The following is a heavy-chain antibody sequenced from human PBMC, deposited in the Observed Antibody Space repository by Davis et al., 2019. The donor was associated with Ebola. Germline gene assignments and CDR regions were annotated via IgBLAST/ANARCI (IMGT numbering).Heavy chain of an antibody. CDR3: AKDLGYCISTSCFVYYYYGMDV. CDR1: GFIFSSYV. J-gene: IGHJ6*02. CDR2: LGTSADT. V-gene: IGHV3-23*01. D-gene: IGHD2-2*01. Sequence: PGGSLRLSCAASGFIFSSYVMSWVRQAPGKGLEWVSTLGTSADTYYADSVKGRFTISRDNSKNTLYLQMNSLRAEDTAVYYCAKDLGYCISTSCFVYYYYGMDVWGQGTTVTVSS.